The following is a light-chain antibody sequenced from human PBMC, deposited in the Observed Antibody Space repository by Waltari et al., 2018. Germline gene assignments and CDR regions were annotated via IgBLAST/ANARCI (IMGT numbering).Light chain of an antibody. CDR1: SNDVGNSKH. Sequence: QPALTQPASVSGSPGQSITISCTGTSNDVGNSKHVCWYQQHPGKAPKPIISELTERPSGVSDRFSGSKSGNTASLTISGLQAEDEADYYCLSYTSSITFVFGGGTKVSVL. CDR3: LSYTSSITFV. J-gene: IGLJ2*01. V-gene: IGLV2-23*02. CDR2: ELT.